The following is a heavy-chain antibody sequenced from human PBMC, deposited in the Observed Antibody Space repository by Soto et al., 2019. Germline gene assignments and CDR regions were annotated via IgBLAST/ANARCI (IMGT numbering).Heavy chain of an antibody. V-gene: IGHV3-30-3*01. D-gene: IGHD2-21*02. CDR1: RFTFSSYA. Sequence: QVQLVESGGGVVQPGRSLRLSCAASRFTFSSYAMHWVRQAPGKGLEWVAVISYDGSNKYYADSVKGRFTISRDNSKNTLYLQMNSLRAEDTAVYYCARLAYCGGDCYFAPGYFDYWGQGTLVTVSS. CDR2: ISYDGSNK. J-gene: IGHJ4*02. CDR3: ARLAYCGGDCYFAPGYFDY.